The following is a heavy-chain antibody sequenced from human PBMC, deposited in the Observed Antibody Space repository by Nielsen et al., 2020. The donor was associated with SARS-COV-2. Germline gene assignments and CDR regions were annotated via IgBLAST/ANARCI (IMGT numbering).Heavy chain of an antibody. CDR2: IFNTGST. V-gene: IGHV4-59*13. Sequence: SETLSLTCTVSGGSIGSYYWSWIRQPPGKGLEWIGHIFNTGSTSYNPSLRSRVTILVDTSKNHFSLKLTSVTAADTAVYYRARDRWQQLVPTYWGQGTLVTVSS. J-gene: IGHJ4*02. CDR3: ARDRWQQLVPTY. CDR1: GGSIGSYY. D-gene: IGHD6-13*01.